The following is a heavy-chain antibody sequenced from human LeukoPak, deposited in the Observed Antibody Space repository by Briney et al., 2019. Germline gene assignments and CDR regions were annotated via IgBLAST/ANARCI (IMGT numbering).Heavy chain of an antibody. CDR3: ATSVIAVAGTDY. CDR2: FDPEDGET. Sequence: GASVKVSCKVSGYTLTELSMHWVRQAPGQGLEWMGGFDPEDGETIYAQKFQGRVTMTEDTSTDTAYMELSSLRSEDTAVYYCATSVIAVAGTDYWGQGTLVTVSS. V-gene: IGHV1-24*01. D-gene: IGHD6-19*01. J-gene: IGHJ4*02. CDR1: GYTLTELS.